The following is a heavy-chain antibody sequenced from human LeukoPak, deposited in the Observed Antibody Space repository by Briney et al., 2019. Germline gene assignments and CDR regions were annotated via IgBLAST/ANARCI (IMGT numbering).Heavy chain of an antibody. CDR3: ARDLTMVRGARYRPYNWFDP. CDR1: RATFSNYA. J-gene: IGHJ5*02. CDR2: IISIFGTT. V-gene: IGHV1-69*13. D-gene: IGHD3-10*01. Sequence: GASVKVSCKPSRATFSNYAISWVRQAPAQGLEWMGGIISIFGTTNYAQKFQGRVTISADESTSTAYMELSSLRSEDTAVYYCARDLTMVRGARYRPYNWFDPWGQGTLVTVSP.